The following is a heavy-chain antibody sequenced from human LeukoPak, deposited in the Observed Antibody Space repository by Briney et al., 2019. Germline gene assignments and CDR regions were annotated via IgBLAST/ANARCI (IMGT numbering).Heavy chain of an antibody. CDR1: GGSISSSTYY. V-gene: IGHV4-39*01. Sequence: SETLSLTCTVSGGSISSSTYYWGWIRQPPGKGLEWIGSLYYSGNSYYNPSLKSRVTISVDTSMNQFSLKLSSVTAADTAVYYCARQRRSVGCWGQGTLVTVSS. J-gene: IGHJ4*02. CDR2: LYYSGNS. CDR3: ARQRRSVGC.